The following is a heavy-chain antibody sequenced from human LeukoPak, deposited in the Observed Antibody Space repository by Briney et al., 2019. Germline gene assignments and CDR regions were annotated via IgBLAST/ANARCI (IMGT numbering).Heavy chain of an antibody. CDR1: GGSISSYY. Sequence: PSETLSLTCTVSGGSISSYYWSWIRQPPGKGLEWIGYIYYSGSTNYNPSLKSRVTISVDTSKNQFSLKLSSVTAADTAVYYCARVDYYGSGRVGAFDIWGQGTMVTVSS. D-gene: IGHD3-10*01. CDR2: IYYSGST. J-gene: IGHJ3*02. CDR3: ARVDYYGSGRVGAFDI. V-gene: IGHV4-59*01.